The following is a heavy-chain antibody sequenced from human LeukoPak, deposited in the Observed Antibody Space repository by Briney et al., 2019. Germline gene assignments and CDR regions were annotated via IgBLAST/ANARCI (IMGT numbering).Heavy chain of an antibody. Sequence: SETLSLTCTVPGGSISSYYWSWIRQPPGKGLEWIGYIYYSGSTNYNPSLKSRVTISVDTSKNQFSLKLSSVTAADTAVYYCARATDYYDSSGLVYWGQGTLVTVSS. J-gene: IGHJ4*02. D-gene: IGHD3-22*01. CDR1: GGSISSYY. V-gene: IGHV4-59*01. CDR2: IYYSGST. CDR3: ARATDYYDSSGLVY.